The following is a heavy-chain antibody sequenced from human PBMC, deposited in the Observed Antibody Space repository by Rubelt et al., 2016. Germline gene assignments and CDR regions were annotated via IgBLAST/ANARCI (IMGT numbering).Heavy chain of an antibody. D-gene: IGHD3-10*01. J-gene: IGHJ4*02. Sequence: QVQLQQWGAGLLKPSETLSLTCTVSGGSISSYYWSWIRQPPGKGLEWIGYIYYSGSTNYNPSPRCRSPISFDRSKNRFSLKLSSGTAADTAVYYCARLWFGGLVWGQGTLVTVSS. CDR1: GGSISSYY. CDR3: ARLWFGGLV. V-gene: IGHV4-59*08. CDR2: IYYSGST.